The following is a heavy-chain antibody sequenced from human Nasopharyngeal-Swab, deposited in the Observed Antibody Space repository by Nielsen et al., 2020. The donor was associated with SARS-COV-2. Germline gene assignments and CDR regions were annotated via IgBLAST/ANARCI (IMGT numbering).Heavy chain of an antibody. CDR3: ARPLSRDSTWTTEANWFDP. J-gene: IGHJ5*02. CDR2: ISGSGDTT. Sequence: GESLKISCAASGFTFSSYAMSWVRQAPGKGLEWVSAISGSGDTTYYADSVKGRFTISRDNSENTVYLQMNSLRAEDTALYHCARPLSRDSTWTTEANWFDPWGQGTLVTVSS. CDR1: GFTFSSYA. D-gene: IGHD6-13*01. V-gene: IGHV3-23*01.